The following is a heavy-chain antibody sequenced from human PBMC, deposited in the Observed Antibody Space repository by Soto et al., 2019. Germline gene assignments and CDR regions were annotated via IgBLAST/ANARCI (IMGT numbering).Heavy chain of an antibody. J-gene: IGHJ5*02. Sequence: ASVKVSCKASGYTFTSYAMHWVRQAPGQRLEWMGWINAGNGNTKYSQKFQGRVTITRDTSASTAYMELSSLRSEDTAVYYCARAARIAARGWFDPWAREPWSPSPQ. CDR3: ARAARIAARGWFDP. CDR2: INAGNGNT. V-gene: IGHV1-3*01. CDR1: GYTFTSYA. D-gene: IGHD6-6*01.